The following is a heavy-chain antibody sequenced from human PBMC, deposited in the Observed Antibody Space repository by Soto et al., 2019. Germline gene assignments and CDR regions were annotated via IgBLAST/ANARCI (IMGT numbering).Heavy chain of an antibody. CDR1: GYTFTGYA. V-gene: IGHV1-3*05. D-gene: IGHD6-19*01. CDR2: INAGNGNT. Sequence: QVQLVQSGAEEKKPGASVKVSCKASGYTFTGYAMHWVRQAPGQRLAWMGWINAGNGNTKYSQKFQGRVTITRDTSASAAYMELSSLSSEDTAVYYCARAVAVAADFDYWGQGTLVTVSS. CDR3: ARAVAVAADFDY. J-gene: IGHJ4*02.